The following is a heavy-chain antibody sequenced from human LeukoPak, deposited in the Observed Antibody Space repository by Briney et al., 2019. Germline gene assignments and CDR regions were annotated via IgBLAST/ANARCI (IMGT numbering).Heavy chain of an antibody. CDR3: ARAPYDYDSSGHRFFDI. CDR1: GGSISSGGYS. CDR2: IYYSGST. J-gene: IGHJ3*02. Sequence: SETLSLTCTVSGGSISSGGYSWSWIRQHPGKGLEWIGHIYYSGSTHYNPSLKSRVTISVDTSENQFSLKLSSVTAADTAVYYCARAPYDYDSSGHRFFDIWGQGTMVTVSS. V-gene: IGHV4-31*03. D-gene: IGHD3-22*01.